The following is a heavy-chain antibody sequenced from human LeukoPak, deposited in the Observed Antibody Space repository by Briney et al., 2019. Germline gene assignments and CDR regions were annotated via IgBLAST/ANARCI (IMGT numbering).Heavy chain of an antibody. CDR3: ARESDLAGGAFDI. D-gene: IGHD2-15*01. J-gene: IGHJ3*02. V-gene: IGHV1-69*13. CDR2: IIPIFGTA. Sequence: SVKVSCKASGGTFSSYAISWVRQAPGQGLEWMGGIIPIFGTANYAQKFQGRVTITADESTRTAYMELSSLRSEDTAVYYCARESDLAGGAFDIWGQGTMVTVSS. CDR1: GGTFSSYA.